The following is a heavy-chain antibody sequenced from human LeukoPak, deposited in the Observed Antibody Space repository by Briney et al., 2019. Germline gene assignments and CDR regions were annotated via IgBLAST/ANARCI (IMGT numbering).Heavy chain of an antibody. D-gene: IGHD6-6*01. CDR2: IYPGDSDA. J-gene: IGHJ4*02. CDR3: ARLRDSSSDY. CDR1: GYSFTGYW. Sequence: KHGESLKISCKGSGYSFTGYWIGWVRQMPGKGLEWMGIIYPGDSDARYSPSFQGQFTFSADRSISTAYLQWSSLKASDTAMYYCARLRDSSSDYWGQGTLVTVSS. V-gene: IGHV5-51*01.